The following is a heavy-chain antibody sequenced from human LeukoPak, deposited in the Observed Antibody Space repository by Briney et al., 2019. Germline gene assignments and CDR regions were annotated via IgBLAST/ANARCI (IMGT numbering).Heavy chain of an antibody. D-gene: IGHD6-13*01. CDR2: INPSGGST. CDR3: ARPMSLSSSWYSRAYYFDY. V-gene: IGHV1-46*01. J-gene: IGHJ4*02. Sequence: ASVKVSCKASGYTFTSYYMHWVRQAPGQGLEWMGIINPSGGSTSYAQKFQGRVTMTRDTSTSTVYMELSSLRSEDTAVYYCARPMSLSSSWYSRAYYFDYWGQGTLVTVSS. CDR1: GYTFTSYY.